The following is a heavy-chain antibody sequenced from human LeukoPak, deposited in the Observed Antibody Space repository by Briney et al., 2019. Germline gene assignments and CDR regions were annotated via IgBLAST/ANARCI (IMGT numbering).Heavy chain of an antibody. D-gene: IGHD3-10*01. CDR3: ARYMVRGVISYYYMDV. CDR2: ISSSSSYI. CDR1: GFTFSSYS. V-gene: IGHV3-21*01. J-gene: IGHJ6*03. Sequence: GGSLRLSCAASGFTFSSYSMNWVRQAPGKGLEWVSSISSSSSYIYYADSVKGRFTISRDNARNSLYLQMNSLRAEDTAVYYCARYMVRGVISYYYMDVWGKGTTVTVCS.